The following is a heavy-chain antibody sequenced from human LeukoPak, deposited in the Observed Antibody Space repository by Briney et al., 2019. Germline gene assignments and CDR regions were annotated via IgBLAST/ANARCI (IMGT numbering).Heavy chain of an antibody. D-gene: IGHD3-16*01. CDR2: IYYSGST. J-gene: IGHJ6*03. V-gene: IGHV4-59*01. CDR3: ARGGGMGYYYYYMDV. CDR1: GGSIHSYY. Sequence: PSETLSLTCTVSGGSIHSYYWSWIRQPPGKGLEWIGYIYYSGSTNYNPSLRSRLTISVDTSKNQFSLKLSSVTAADTAVYYCARGGGMGYYYYYMDVWGKETTVTISS.